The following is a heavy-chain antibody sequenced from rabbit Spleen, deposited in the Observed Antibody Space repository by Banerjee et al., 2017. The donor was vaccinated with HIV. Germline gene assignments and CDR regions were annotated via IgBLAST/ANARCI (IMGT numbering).Heavy chain of an antibody. CDR2: SYAGSSSGFT. CDR3: ARDTSSSFSSYGMDL. CDR1: GFSFSSTYD. V-gene: IGHV1S40*01. D-gene: IGHD1-1*01. J-gene: IGHJ6*01. Sequence: QQLVESGGGLVKPGASLTLTCTASGFSFSSTYDMCWVRQAPGKGLEWIACSYAGSSSGFTYSATWAKGRFTCSKTSSTTVTLQMTRLTAADTATYFCARDTSSSFSSYGMDLWGPGTLVTVS.